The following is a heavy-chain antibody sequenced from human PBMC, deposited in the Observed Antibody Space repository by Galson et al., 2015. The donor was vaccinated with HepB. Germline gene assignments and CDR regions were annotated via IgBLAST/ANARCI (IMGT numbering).Heavy chain of an antibody. CDR2: INHSGST. CDR1: GGSFSGYY. Sequence: SETLSLTCDVYGGSFSGYYWSWIRQPPGKGLEWIGEINHSGSTNYNPSLKSRVTISVDTSKNQFSLKLSSVTAADTAVYYCMLYSGYDWEIRMPDNYFDYWGQGTLVTVSS. V-gene: IGHV4-34*01. J-gene: IGHJ4*02. D-gene: IGHD5-12*01. CDR3: MLYSGYDWEIRMPDNYFDY.